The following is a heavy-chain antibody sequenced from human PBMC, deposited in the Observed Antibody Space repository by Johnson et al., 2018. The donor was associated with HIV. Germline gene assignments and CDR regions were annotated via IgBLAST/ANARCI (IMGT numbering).Heavy chain of an antibody. CDR1: GFTFSRYA. V-gene: IGHV3-30-3*01. Sequence: QVQLVESGGGVVQPGRSLRLSCAASGFTFSRYAMHWVRQVPGKGLEWVAVISYDGSNKDYADSVKVRFTISRDNSKNTLYLQMNSLIAEDTAVYYCARGGFGEWAAFDIWGQGTMVTVSS. CDR3: ARGGFGEWAAFDI. CDR2: ISYDGSNK. J-gene: IGHJ3*02. D-gene: IGHD3-10*01.